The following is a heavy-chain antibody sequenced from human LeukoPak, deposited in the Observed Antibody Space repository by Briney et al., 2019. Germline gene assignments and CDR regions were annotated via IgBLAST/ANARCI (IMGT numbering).Heavy chain of an antibody. CDR2: IYHSGST. D-gene: IGHD2-2*01. J-gene: IGHJ3*02. CDR1: GGSVSGYY. Sequence: SETLSLTCTVSGGSVSGYYWSWIRQPPGKGLEWIGYIYHSGSTYYNPSLKSRVTISVDRSKNQFSLKLSSVTAADTAVYYCARGDIVVVPAAIVLGAFDIWGQGTMVTVSS. CDR3: ARGDIVVVPAAIVLGAFDI. V-gene: IGHV4-59*02.